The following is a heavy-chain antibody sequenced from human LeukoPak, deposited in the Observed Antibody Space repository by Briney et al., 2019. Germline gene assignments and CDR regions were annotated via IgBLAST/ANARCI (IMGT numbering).Heavy chain of an antibody. V-gene: IGHV3-23*01. D-gene: IGHD5-18*01. CDR1: GFTFSTYS. CDR2: ISGSGGST. J-gene: IGHJ3*02. CDR3: ASKTDTAMVGDAFDI. Sequence: GGSLRLSCAASGFTFSTYSINWVRQAPGKGLDWVSAISGSGGSTYYADSVKGRFSISRDNSKNTLYLQMNSLRAEDTAVYYCASKTDTAMVGDAFDIWGQGTMVSVSS.